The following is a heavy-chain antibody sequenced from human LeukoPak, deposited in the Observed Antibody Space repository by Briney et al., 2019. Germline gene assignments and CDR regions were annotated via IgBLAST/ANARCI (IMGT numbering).Heavy chain of an antibody. CDR3: ARSNSGSYWYYFDY. CDR1: GGSISSYY. D-gene: IGHD1-26*01. CDR2: IYYSGST. J-gene: IGHJ4*02. V-gene: IGHV4-59*01. Sequence: SETLSLTCTVSGGSISSYYWSRIRQPPGKGLEWIGYIYYSGSTNYNPSLKSRVTISVDTSKNQFSLKLSSVTAADTAVYYCARSNSGSYWYYFDYWGQGTLVTVSS.